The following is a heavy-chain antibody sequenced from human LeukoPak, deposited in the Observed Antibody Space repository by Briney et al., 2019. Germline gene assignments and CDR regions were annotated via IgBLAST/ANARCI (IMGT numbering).Heavy chain of an antibody. J-gene: IGHJ4*02. CDR2: IYTSGST. CDR3: ARGNYDNFDY. D-gene: IGHD3-9*01. V-gene: IGHV4-4*07. Sequence: SETLSLTCTVSGYSISSDYYWSWIRQPAGKGLEWIGRIYTSGSTNYNPSLKSRVTMSVDTSENQFSLKLSSVTAADTAVYYCARGNYDNFDYWGQGTLVTVSS. CDR1: GYSISSDYY.